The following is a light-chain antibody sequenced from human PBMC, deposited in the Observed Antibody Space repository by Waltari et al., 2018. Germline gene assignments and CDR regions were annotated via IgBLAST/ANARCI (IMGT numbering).Light chain of an antibody. V-gene: IGKV1-9*01. CDR1: QAISIY. J-gene: IGKJ5*01. Sequence: CRASQAISIYLAWYKQKPGKAPNLLIYAASTLQSGVPSRFIGSGSGTEFTLTISSLQPEDFATYYCQQLRSYPRITFGQGTRLDI. CDR3: QQLRSYPRIT. CDR2: AAS.